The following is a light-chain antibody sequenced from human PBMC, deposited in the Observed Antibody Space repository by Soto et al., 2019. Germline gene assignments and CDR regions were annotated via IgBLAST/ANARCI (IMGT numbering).Light chain of an antibody. CDR1: QAVSSN. CDR2: AAS. CDR3: QHYNNWPFT. Sequence: EIVMTQSPATLSVSPGERATLSCRASQAVSSNLAWYQQKPGQATRLLIYAASTRAAGIPDRFSGSGSGTGFTLTITSLQSEEFAVYYCQHYNNWPFTFGTGTKVDI. V-gene: IGKV3-15*01. J-gene: IGKJ3*01.